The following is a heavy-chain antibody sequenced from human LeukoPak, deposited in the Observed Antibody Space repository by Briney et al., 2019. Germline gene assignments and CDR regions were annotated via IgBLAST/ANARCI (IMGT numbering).Heavy chain of an antibody. CDR2: LHHTGST. CDR3: ARDRESSPWELLLDY. V-gene: IGHV4-38-2*02. J-gene: IGHJ4*02. CDR1: GYSIRSGYY. D-gene: IGHD3-10*01. Sequence: SETLSLTCDVSGYSIRSGYYWAWIRQPPGKGLEWIGSLHHTGSTYYNPSLKSRVTMSVDRSNNKFSLQLSSATAADTALYYCARDRESSPWELLLDYWGQGILVTVSS.